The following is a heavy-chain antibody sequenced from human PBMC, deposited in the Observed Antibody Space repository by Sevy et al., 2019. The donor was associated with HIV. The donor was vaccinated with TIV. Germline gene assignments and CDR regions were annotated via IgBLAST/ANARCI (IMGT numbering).Heavy chain of an antibody. CDR3: AKLSWSPEVQIRPFDY. Sequence: GGSLRLSCAASGFTFSSYAMNWVRQAPGKGLEWVSDISGSGGSTYYADSVKGRFTISRDNSKNTLYLQMNSLRAEDTAVDYCAKLSWSPEVQIRPFDYWGQGTLVTVSS. J-gene: IGHJ4*02. V-gene: IGHV3-23*01. CDR2: ISGSGGST. CDR1: GFTFSSYA.